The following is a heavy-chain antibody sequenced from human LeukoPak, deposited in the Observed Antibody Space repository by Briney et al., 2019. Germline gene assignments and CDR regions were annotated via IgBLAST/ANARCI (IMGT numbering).Heavy chain of an antibody. CDR2: IYTSGNT. J-gene: IGHJ6*03. Sequence: SETLSLTCTVSGGSISNYYWSWIRQPAGKGLEWIGHIYTSGNTNYNPSLKSRVTLSVDTSKNQFSLRLSSVTAADTAVYYCARVQVGDFWSGFQRCYKYHMDVWGKGTTVTVSS. CDR1: GGSISNYY. D-gene: IGHD3-3*01. CDR3: ARVQVGDFWSGFQRCYKYHMDV. V-gene: IGHV4-4*07.